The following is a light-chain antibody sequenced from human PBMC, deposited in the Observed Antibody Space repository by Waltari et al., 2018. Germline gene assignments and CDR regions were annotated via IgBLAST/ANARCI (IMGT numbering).Light chain of an antibody. CDR1: SSDVGAYNY. V-gene: IGLV2-8*01. CDR3: FSYAGSNTFV. J-gene: IGLJ1*01. CDR2: EVN. Sequence: QSALTQPPSASGSPGQSVTISCTGTSSDVGAYNYVSWYQQHPGKAPKFMIYEVNKRPLGVPGRFSASKSGNTASLTSSGLQAENEADYYCFSYAGSNTFVFGTGTEVTVL.